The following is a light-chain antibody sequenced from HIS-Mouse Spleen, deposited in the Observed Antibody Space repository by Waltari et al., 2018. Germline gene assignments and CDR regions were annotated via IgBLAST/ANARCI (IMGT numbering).Light chain of an antibody. J-gene: IGLJ2*01. CDR3: QVWDSSSDHVV. V-gene: IGLV3-21*03. CDR1: NIGSKR. Sequence: SYVLTQPPSVSVAPGKTARITCGGNNIGSKRVHWYQQKPGQAPVLVVYDDSDRPSGNPERFSGSNSWNTATLTISRVEAGDEADYYCQVWDSSSDHVVFGGGTKLTVL. CDR2: DDS.